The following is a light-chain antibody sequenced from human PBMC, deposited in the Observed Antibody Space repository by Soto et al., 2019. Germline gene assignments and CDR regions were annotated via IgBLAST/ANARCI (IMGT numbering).Light chain of an antibody. V-gene: IGLV2-14*03. CDR2: DVS. CDR3: SSYTSSSNLV. J-gene: IGLJ2*01. CDR1: SSDVGVYNY. Sequence: QSALTQPASVSGSPGQSITISCTGTSSDVGVYNYVSWHQQHPGKAPKVMIYDVSNRPSGFSGRFSGSKSGNTASLTISGLQPEDEADYYCSSYTSSSNLVFGGGTQLTVL.